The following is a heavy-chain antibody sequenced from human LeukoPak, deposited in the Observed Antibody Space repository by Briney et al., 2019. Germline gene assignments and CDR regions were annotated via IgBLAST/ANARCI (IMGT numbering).Heavy chain of an antibody. CDR1: GYTXTELS. V-gene: IGHV1-24*01. CDR2: FDPEYGET. CDR3: ATEGRSGYYRNYFDY. J-gene: IGHJ4*02. Sequence: ASVKVSCKVSGYTXTELSMHWVRQAPGKGLEWMGGFDPEYGETIYAQKFQGRVTTTEDTSTDTAYMELSSLRSEDTAVYYCATEGRSGYYRNYFDYWGQGTLVTVSS. D-gene: IGHD3-3*01.